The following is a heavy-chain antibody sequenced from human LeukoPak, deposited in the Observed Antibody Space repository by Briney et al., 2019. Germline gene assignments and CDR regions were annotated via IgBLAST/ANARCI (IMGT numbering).Heavy chain of an antibody. D-gene: IGHD2-15*01. Sequence: GGSLRLSCAASGFTFDDYGMSWVRQAPGKGLEWVPGINWNGGSTGYADSVKGRFTISRGNAKKTLYLQMNSLRAEDTALYYCARGWDIDDYWGQGTLVTVSS. CDR1: GFTFDDYG. J-gene: IGHJ4*02. CDR2: INWNGGST. V-gene: IGHV3-20*04. CDR3: ARGWDIDDY.